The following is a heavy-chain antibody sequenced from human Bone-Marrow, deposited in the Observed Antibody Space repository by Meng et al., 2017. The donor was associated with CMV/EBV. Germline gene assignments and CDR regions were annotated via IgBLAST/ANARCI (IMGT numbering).Heavy chain of an antibody. CDR2: IYSDGMTK. Sequence: GGSLRLSCTASGLRVRDNAVDWVRQAPGKGLEWVSYIYSDGMTKWYAGSVRGRFTISRDTSRNTVFLEMNSLRRDDTAVYYCARDGIVVVPAAEDWFDPWGQGTLVTVSS. J-gene: IGHJ5*02. D-gene: IGHD2-2*01. CDR1: GLRVRDNA. CDR3: ARDGIVVVPAAEDWFDP. V-gene: IGHV3-30*19.